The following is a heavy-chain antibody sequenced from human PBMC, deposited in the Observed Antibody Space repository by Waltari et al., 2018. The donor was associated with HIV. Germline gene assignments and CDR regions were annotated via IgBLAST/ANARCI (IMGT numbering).Heavy chain of an antibody. J-gene: IGHJ4*02. CDR1: GFTFGLNG. D-gene: IGHD4-17*01. Sequence: QVQLVESGGGVVQPGGSLRLSCAAAGFTFGLNGMHWVRQAPGKGLEWVAFIRYGGNNKYYADSVKGRFTISRDNSKNTLYLQMNSLRAEDTAVYYCAKEPDYGDYYFDYWGQGTLVTVSS. CDR2: IRYGGNNK. V-gene: IGHV3-30*02. CDR3: AKEPDYGDYYFDY.